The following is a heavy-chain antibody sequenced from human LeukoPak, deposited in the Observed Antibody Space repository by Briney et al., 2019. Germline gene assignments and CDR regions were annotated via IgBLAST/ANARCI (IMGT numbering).Heavy chain of an antibody. D-gene: IGHD1-14*01. CDR3: ARSNPNRNALDL. CDR1: GFTVSRNY. Sequence: AGGSLRLSCAVSGFTVSRNYMSWVRQAPGRGLEWVANINKDGSEETYLDSVKGRFTVSRDNAKNSLFLQMNSLRGDDTAVYYCARSNPNRNALDLWGQGTMVTISS. V-gene: IGHV3-7*01. J-gene: IGHJ3*01. CDR2: INKDGSEE.